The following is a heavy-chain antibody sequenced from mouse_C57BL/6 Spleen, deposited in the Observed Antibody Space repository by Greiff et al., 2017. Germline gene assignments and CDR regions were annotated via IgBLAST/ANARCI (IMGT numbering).Heavy chain of an antibody. Sequence: VQLQQPGAELVKPGASVKLSCKASGYTFTSYWMQWVKQRPGQGLEWIGEIDPSDSYTNYNQKFKGKATLTVDTSSSTAYMQLSSLTSEDSAVYYCANYYGSSAWFAYWGQGTLVTVSA. CDR1: GYTFTSYW. D-gene: IGHD1-1*01. V-gene: IGHV1-50*01. J-gene: IGHJ3*01. CDR2: IDPSDSYT. CDR3: ANYYGSSAWFAY.